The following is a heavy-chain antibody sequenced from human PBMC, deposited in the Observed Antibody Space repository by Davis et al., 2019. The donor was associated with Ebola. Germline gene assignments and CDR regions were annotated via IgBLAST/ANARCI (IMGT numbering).Heavy chain of an antibody. V-gene: IGHV3-48*03. CDR1: GFTFSSYE. Sequence: GESLKISCAASGFTFSSYEMNWVRQAPGKGLEWVSYISSSGSTIYYADSVKGRFTISRDNAKNSLYLQMNSLRAEDTAVYYCARGAPYYYYYGMDVWGQGTTVTVSS. CDR3: ARGAPYYYYYGMDV. CDR2: ISSSGSTI. J-gene: IGHJ6*02.